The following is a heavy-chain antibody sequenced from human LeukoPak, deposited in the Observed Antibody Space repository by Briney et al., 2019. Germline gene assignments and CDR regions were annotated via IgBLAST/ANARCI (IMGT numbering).Heavy chain of an antibody. CDR3: ARGAYYYDSSGYFLNWFDP. CDR1: GGSISSSGYY. D-gene: IGHD3-22*01. V-gene: IGHV4-39*07. Sequence: SETLSLTCTVSGGSISSSGYYWGWIRQPPGKGLEWIGEINHSGSTNYNPSLKSRVTISVDTSKNQFSLKLSSVTAADTAVYYCARGAYYYDSSGYFLNWFDPWGQGTLVTVSS. J-gene: IGHJ5*02. CDR2: INHSGST.